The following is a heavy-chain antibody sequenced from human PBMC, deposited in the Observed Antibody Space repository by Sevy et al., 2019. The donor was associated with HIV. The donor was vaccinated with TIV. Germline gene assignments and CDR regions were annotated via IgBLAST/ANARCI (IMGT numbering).Heavy chain of an antibody. D-gene: IGHD2-8*01. CDR2: INQHGSVR. CDR3: ARAIGKDGAY. J-gene: IGHJ4*02. Sequence: GGSLRLSCTASGFTFSDSWMHWVRQAPGKGLEWLANINQHGSVRYYVDSVKGRFTISRDHSRNSLFLHMSSLRAGDTATYDCARAIGKDGAYWGQGTLVSVSS. V-gene: IGHV3-7*03. CDR1: GFTFSDSW.